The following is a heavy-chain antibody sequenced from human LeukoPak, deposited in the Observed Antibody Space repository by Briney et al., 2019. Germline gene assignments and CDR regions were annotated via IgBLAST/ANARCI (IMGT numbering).Heavy chain of an antibody. D-gene: IGHD2-2*03. Sequence: GGSLRLSCAASGFSFTNAWMSWVRQAPGKGLEWVSGMSGSGHYTFYTDSVKSRFTISRDSSKNTLYLQMNSLRAEDTALYYCAKHGYCSGISCFFDFWGQGTLVTVSS. CDR1: GFSFTNAW. CDR2: MSGSGHYT. V-gene: IGHV3-23*01. CDR3: AKHGYCSGISCFFDF. J-gene: IGHJ4*02.